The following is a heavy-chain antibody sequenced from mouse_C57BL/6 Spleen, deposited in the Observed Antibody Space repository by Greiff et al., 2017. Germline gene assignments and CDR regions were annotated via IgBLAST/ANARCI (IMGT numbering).Heavy chain of an antibody. Sequence: QVQLQQSGAELVKPGASVKISCKASGYAFSSYWMNWVKQRPGKGLEWIGQIYPGDGDTNYNGKFKGKATLTADKSSSTAYMQLSSLTSEDSAVYFCARGGMRLRRDGYYAMDYWGQGTSVTVSS. D-gene: IGHD2-4*01. J-gene: IGHJ4*01. CDR1: GYAFSSYW. V-gene: IGHV1-80*01. CDR3: ARGGMRLRRDGYYAMDY. CDR2: IYPGDGDT.